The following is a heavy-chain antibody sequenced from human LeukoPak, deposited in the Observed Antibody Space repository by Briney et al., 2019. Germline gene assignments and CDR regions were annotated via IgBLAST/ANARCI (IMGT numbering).Heavy chain of an antibody. CDR2: IRYDGSNK. D-gene: IGHD3-3*01. Sequence: GGSLRLSCAASGFTFSSYGMHWVRQAPGKGLEWVAFIRYDGSNKYYADSVKGRFTISRDNSKNTLYLQMNSLRAEDTAVYYCARRGKYYDFWSDPGFDYWGQGTLVTVSS. CDR3: ARRGKYYDFWSDPGFDY. J-gene: IGHJ4*02. CDR1: GFTFSSYG. V-gene: IGHV3-30*02.